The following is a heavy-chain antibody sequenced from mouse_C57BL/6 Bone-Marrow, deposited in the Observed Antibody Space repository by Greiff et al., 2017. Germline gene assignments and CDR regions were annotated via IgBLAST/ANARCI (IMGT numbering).Heavy chain of an antibody. Sequence: QVQLQQSGAELVKPGASVKLSCKASGYTFTSYWLQWVKQRPGQGLEWIGEIDPSDSSTNYNQKFKGKATLTVDTSSSSAYMQLSNLTSEDSAVYYCAKEGYGRSYAMDYWGQGTSVTFAS. J-gene: IGHJ4*01. CDR1: GYTFTSYW. D-gene: IGHD1-1*01. V-gene: IGHV1-50*01. CDR2: IDPSDSST. CDR3: AKEGYGRSYAMDY.